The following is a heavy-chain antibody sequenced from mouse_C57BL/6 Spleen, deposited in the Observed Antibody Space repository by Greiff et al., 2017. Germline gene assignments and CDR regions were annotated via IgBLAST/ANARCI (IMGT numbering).Heavy chain of an antibody. Sequence: VQLQQPGAELVKPGASVKMSCKASGYTFTSYWITWVKQRPGQGLEWIGDIYPGSGSTNYNEKFKSKATLTVDTSSSTAYMQLSSLTSEDSAVYYCARFSRDPHWYFDVWGTGTTVTVSS. CDR1: GYTFTSYW. CDR3: ARFSRDPHWYFDV. V-gene: IGHV1-55*01. J-gene: IGHJ1*03. D-gene: IGHD1-1*01. CDR2: IYPGSGST.